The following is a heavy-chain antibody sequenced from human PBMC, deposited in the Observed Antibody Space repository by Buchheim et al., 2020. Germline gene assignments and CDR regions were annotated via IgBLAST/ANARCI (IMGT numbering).Heavy chain of an antibody. Sequence: EVQLLESGGGLVQPGGSLRLSCAASGFTFTTSPMSWVRQAPGKGLEWVSAISASGAGTSYADSVKGRFTMSRDNSKNNLYLQMNSLRVEDTAVYYCAKNSVHGDWPEYWGQGTL. J-gene: IGHJ4*02. CDR1: GFTFTTSP. CDR2: ISASGAGT. D-gene: IGHD4-17*01. CDR3: AKNSVHGDWPEY. V-gene: IGHV3-23*01.